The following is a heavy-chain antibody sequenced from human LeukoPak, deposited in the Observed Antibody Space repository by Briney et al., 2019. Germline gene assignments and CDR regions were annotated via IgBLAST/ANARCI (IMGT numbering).Heavy chain of an antibody. Sequence: GGSLRLSCAASGFTSSSYSMNWVRQAPAQGLEWVSTISSSSSYIYYADSVKGRFTISRDNAKNLLYLQMNSLRAEDTAVYYCARDDRGYSYGRRVDYWGQGTLVTVSS. D-gene: IGHD5-18*01. V-gene: IGHV3-21*01. CDR1: GFTSSSYS. J-gene: IGHJ4*02. CDR3: ARDDRGYSYGRRVDY. CDR2: ISSSSSYI.